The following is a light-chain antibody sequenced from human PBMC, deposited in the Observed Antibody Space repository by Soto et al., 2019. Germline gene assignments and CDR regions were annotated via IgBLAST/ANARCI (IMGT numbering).Light chain of an antibody. CDR3: CSFAGSYTFGV. Sequence: QSALTQPRSASGSPGQSVTISCTGTSSDVGDYNYVSWYQQYPGKAPKLVIYDVSKRPSGVPDRFSGSKSGNTASLTISGLQAEDEADYYCCSFAGSYTFGVFGGGTKLTVL. CDR1: SSDVGDYNY. J-gene: IGLJ3*02. V-gene: IGLV2-11*01. CDR2: DVS.